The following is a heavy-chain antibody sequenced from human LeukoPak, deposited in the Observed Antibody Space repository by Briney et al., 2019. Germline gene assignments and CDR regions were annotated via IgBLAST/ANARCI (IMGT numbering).Heavy chain of an antibody. D-gene: IGHD5/OR15-5a*01. CDR2: IRPDSGDT. CDR1: GYTFTRHA. J-gene: IGHJ4*02. CDR3: ARELSTSVPDF. Sequence: ASVKVSCKASGYTFTRHAISWVRQAPGLGLEWMGWIRPDSGDTGHAQKFRSRVVITRDNSIDTTYMELSSLTSEDTAIYYCARELSTSVPDFWGQGTLVTVSS. V-gene: IGHV1-8*03.